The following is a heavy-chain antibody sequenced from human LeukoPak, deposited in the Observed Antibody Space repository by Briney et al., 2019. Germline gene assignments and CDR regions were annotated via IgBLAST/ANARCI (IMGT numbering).Heavy chain of an antibody. CDR2: ISSSGSTI. CDR3: AELGITMIGGV. CDR1: GFTFSNYW. Sequence: GGSLRLSCAASGFTFSNYWMNWVRQAPGKGLEWVSYISSSGSTIYYADSVKGRFTTSRGNAKNSLYLQMNSLRAEDTAVYYCAELGITMIGGVWGKGTTVTISS. D-gene: IGHD3-10*02. V-gene: IGHV3-48*04. J-gene: IGHJ6*04.